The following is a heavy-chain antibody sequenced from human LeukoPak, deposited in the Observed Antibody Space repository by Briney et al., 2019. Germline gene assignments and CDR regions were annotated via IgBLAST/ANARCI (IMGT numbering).Heavy chain of an antibody. V-gene: IGHV4-39*07. J-gene: IGHJ4*02. D-gene: IGHD4-23*01. CDR3: ARDTIYGGNETLDY. CDR2: IYYSGST. CDR1: GGSISSYY. Sequence: SETLSLTCTVSGGSISSYYWSWIRQPPGKGLEWIGSIYYSGSTYYNPSLKSRVTISVDTSKNQFSLKLSSVTAADTAVYYCARDTIYGGNETLDYWGQGTLVTVSS.